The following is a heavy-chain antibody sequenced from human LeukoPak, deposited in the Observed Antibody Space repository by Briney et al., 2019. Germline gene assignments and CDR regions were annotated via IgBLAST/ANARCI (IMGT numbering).Heavy chain of an antibody. D-gene: IGHD3-22*01. J-gene: IGHJ5*02. Sequence: SETLSLTCAVYGGSFSDSYWSWIRQPPGKGLEWIGEINHTGITKYNPSLKSRVTISVDTSKNQFSLNLTSVTAADTAVYFCARGLSHTRIAASSAGFYYVRWSDPWGQGTLVTVAS. V-gene: IGHV4-34*01. CDR3: ARGLSHTRIAASSAGFYYVRWSDP. CDR2: INHTGIT. CDR1: GGSFSDSY.